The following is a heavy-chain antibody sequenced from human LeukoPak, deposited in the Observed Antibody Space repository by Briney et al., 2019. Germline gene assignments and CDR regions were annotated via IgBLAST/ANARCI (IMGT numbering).Heavy chain of an antibody. J-gene: IGHJ4*02. CDR2: IKQDGSGK. CDR1: GFTFSSYW. CDR3: ARGLWWLWFGELFQYLGYFDY. Sequence: GGSLRLSCAASGFTFSSYWMSWVRQAPGKGLEWVASIKQDGSGKYYVDSVKGRFTISRDNAKNSLYLQMNSLRAEDTAVYYCARGLWWLWFGELFQYLGYFDYWGQGTLVTVSS. D-gene: IGHD3-10*01. V-gene: IGHV3-7*01.